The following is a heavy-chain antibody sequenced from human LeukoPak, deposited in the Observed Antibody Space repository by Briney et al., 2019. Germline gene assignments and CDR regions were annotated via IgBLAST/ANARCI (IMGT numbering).Heavy chain of an antibody. V-gene: IGHV3-73*01. CDR3: TIAPGYSSGLRDFDY. CDR2: IRSKANSYAT. CDR1: GFTFSGSA. D-gene: IGHD6-19*01. J-gene: IGHJ4*02. Sequence: GGYLRLSCAASGFTFSGSAMHWVRKASGKGLEWVGRIRSKANSYATAYAASVEGRFTISRDDSKNTAYLQMNSLKTEDTAVYYCTIAPGYSSGLRDFDYWGQGTLVTVSS.